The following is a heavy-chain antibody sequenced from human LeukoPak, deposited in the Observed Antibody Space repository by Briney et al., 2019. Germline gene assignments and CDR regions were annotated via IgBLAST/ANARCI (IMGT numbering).Heavy chain of an antibody. CDR1: GGFLISTTYY. V-gene: IGHV4-39*07. CDR3: ARASRTGAWDMITFGGVIVHGDAFDF. J-gene: IGHJ3*01. Sequence: SETLSLTCAVSGGFLISTTYYWGWIRQPPGKGLEWIGSIYYSGSTYYNPSLKSRVTVSVNMSKNQFSLQLSSVTAADTAVYYCARASRTGAWDMITFGGVIVHGDAFDFWGQGTMVTVSS. D-gene: IGHD3-16*02. CDR2: IYYSGST.